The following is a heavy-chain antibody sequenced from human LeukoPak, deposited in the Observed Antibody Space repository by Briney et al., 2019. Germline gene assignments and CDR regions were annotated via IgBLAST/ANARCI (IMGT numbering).Heavy chain of an antibody. CDR1: GFTSSNYI. CDR3: ARDKDYGDKRLLDY. J-gene: IGHJ4*02. D-gene: IGHD4-23*01. Sequence: KPGRSLRLSCAASGFTSSNYIMHWVRQAPGKGLEWVSSISSGSSYIYYADSVKGRFTISRDNAKNSLYLQMNSLRAEDTAVYYCARDKDYGDKRLLDYWGQGTLVTVSS. V-gene: IGHV3-21*01. CDR2: ISSGSSYI.